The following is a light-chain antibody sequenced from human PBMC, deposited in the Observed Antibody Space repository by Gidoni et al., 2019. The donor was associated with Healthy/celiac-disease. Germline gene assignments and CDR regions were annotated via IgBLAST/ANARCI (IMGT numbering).Light chain of an antibody. CDR3: QAWDSSTKAV. Sequence: SYELTQPPSVSVSPGQTASITCSGDKLGDKYACWYQQKPGQSPVLVIYQDSKRPSGIPERFSGSNSGNTATLTISGTQAMDEADYYCQAWDSSTKAVFGGGTKLTVI. CDR2: QDS. J-gene: IGLJ2*01. V-gene: IGLV3-1*01. CDR1: KLGDKY.